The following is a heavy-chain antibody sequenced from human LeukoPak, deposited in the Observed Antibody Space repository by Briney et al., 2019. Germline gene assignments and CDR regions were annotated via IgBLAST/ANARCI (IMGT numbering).Heavy chain of an antibody. Sequence: SETLSLTCTVSGGSISSSSYYWGWIRQPPGKGLEWIGSIYYSGSTYYNPSFKSRVTMSVDTSKNQFSLKLSSVTAADTAVYYCAREGGLEDMFYWGQGTLVTVSS. CDR1: GGSISSSSYY. V-gene: IGHV4-39*07. J-gene: IGHJ4*02. D-gene: IGHD3-10*02. CDR2: IYYSGST. CDR3: AREGGLEDMFY.